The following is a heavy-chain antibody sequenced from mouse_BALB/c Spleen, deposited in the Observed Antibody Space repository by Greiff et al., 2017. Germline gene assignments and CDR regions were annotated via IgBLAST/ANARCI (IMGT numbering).Heavy chain of an antibody. Sequence: EVQLVESGGGLVQPGGSLKLSCAASGFTFSSYTMSWVRQTPEKRLEWVAYISNGGGSTYYPDTVKGRFTISRDNAKNTLYLQMSSLKSEDTAMYYCARLADYWGQGTSVTVSS. J-gene: IGHJ4*01. CDR2: ISNGGGST. CDR1: GFTFSSYT. CDR3: ARLADY. V-gene: IGHV5-12-2*01.